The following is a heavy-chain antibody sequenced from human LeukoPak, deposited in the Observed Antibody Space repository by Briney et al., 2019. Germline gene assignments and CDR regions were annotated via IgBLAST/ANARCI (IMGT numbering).Heavy chain of an antibody. Sequence: GGSLRLSCAASGFTFSSYWMSWVRQAPGKGLEWVANIKQDGSEKYYVDSVKGRFTISRDNAKNSLYLQMNSLRAEDTAVYYCARVGDPHSSIVLMVYAMRDSYYFDYWGQGTLVTVSS. CDR3: ARVGDPHSSIVLMVYAMRDSYYFDY. D-gene: IGHD2-8*01. CDR2: IKQDGSEK. CDR1: GFTFSSYW. V-gene: IGHV3-7*03. J-gene: IGHJ4*02.